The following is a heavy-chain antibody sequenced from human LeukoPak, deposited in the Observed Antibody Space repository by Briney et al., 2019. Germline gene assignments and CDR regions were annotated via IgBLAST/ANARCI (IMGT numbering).Heavy chain of an antibody. Sequence: ASVKVSCKASGYTFTSYYMHWVGQAPGRGLEWMGIINPSGGSTSYGQKIQGRVTMTRDTSTSTVYMELSSLRSEDTAVYYCARVLKYSSSWKQGKNWFDPWGPGTLVTVSS. CDR3: ARVLKYSSSWKQGKNWFDP. J-gene: IGHJ5*02. CDR1: GYTFTSYY. CDR2: INPSGGST. V-gene: IGHV1-46*01. D-gene: IGHD6-13*01.